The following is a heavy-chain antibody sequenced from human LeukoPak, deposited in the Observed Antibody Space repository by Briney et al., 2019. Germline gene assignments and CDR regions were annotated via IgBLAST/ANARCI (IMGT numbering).Heavy chain of an antibody. J-gene: IGHJ4*02. V-gene: IGHV3-23*01. D-gene: IGHD3-9*01. CDR3: AKWGDYDILNGYYVPDY. Sequence: PGTSLRLSCVASGFTFTNYAMSWVRQAPGKGLEGVSAIIGRDGTLRYADSVKGRFTKSRDNSKNTLYLPVNSLRAEDTAVYYCAKWGDYDILNGYYVPDYWGQGTLVTVSS. CDR1: GFTFTNYA. CDR2: IIGRDGTL.